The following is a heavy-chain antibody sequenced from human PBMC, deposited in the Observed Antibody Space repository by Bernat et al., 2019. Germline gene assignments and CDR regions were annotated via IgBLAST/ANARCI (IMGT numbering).Heavy chain of an antibody. D-gene: IGHD4-17*01. CDR2: INPYGGST. J-gene: IGHJ4*02. Sequence: QVQLVQSASEVKNPGASVNISCKALRYSFISYGIHWLRHAPGQGLEWLGIINPYGGSTSYAQKFQGRVTMTRDTSTSTVYMDLSSLRSDDTAVYFCARAEYGDSPFDYWGQGTQVTVSS. CDR1: RYSFISYG. CDR3: ARAEYGDSPFDY. V-gene: IGHV1-46*01.